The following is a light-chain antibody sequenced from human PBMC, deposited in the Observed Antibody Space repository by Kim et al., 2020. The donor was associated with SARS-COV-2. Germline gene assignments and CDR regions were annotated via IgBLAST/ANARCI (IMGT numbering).Light chain of an antibody. CDR3: QQYHNWPPGT. Sequence: EIVMTQSPATLSVSPGDRATLSCRASQSVSSNLAWYQQKPGQAPRLLIYDASTRATGIPARFSGSGSGTEFTLTFSSLQSEDFAVYYCQQYHNWPPGTFGQGTKVDIK. J-gene: IGKJ1*01. CDR2: DAS. CDR1: QSVSSN. V-gene: IGKV3-15*01.